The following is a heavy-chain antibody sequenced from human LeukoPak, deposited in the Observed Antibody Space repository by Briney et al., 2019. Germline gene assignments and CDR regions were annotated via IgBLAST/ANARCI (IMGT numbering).Heavy chain of an antibody. Sequence: SETLSLTCTVSGGSISSYYWSWIRQPPGKGLEWIGYIYYSGSTNYNPPLKSRVTISVDTSKNQFSLELSSVTAADTAVYYCARVTYGSSPDYYYYYYMDVWGKGTTVTVSS. CDR3: ARVTYGSSPDYYYYYYMDV. V-gene: IGHV4-59*01. D-gene: IGHD6-13*01. CDR2: IYYSGST. CDR1: GGSISSYY. J-gene: IGHJ6*03.